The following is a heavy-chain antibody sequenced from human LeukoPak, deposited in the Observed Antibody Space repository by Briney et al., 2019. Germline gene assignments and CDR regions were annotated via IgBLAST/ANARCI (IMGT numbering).Heavy chain of an antibody. CDR1: GFTFSSYG. Sequence: PGGSLRLSCAASGFTFSSYGMHWVRQAPGKGLEWVTVTSYDGSNKYYADSVKGRFTISRDNSMNTLYLQMNSLRVEDTAVYYCAKSSSSWFYYYAMDVWGQGTTITVSS. J-gene: IGHJ6*02. CDR2: TSYDGSNK. CDR3: AKSSSSWFYYYAMDV. D-gene: IGHD6-13*01. V-gene: IGHV3-30*18.